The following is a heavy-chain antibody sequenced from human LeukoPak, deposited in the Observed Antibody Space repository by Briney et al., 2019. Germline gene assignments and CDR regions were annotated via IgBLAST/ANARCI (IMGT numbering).Heavy chain of an antibody. D-gene: IGHD6-13*01. J-gene: IGHJ4*02. CDR3: ARDGFSSSWYGRALDY. CDR1: GFTFITYV. CDR2: IWYDGSNK. Sequence: GGSLRLSCAASGFTFITYVMHWVRQAPGKGLEWVAVIWYDGSNKYYADSVKGRFTISRDNSKNTLYLQMNSLRAEDTAVYYCARDGFSSSWYGRALDYWGQGTLVTVSS. V-gene: IGHV3-33*01.